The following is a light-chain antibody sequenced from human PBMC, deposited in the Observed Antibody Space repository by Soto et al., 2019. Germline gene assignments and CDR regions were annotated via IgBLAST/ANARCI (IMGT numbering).Light chain of an antibody. J-gene: IGKJ2*01. CDR2: LGS. Sequence: DIVMTQSPLSLPVTPGEPASISCRSSQSLLHSNGYNYLDWYLQKPGQSPQLLIYLGSNRASGVPDRGSGSGSGTDFTLKISRVEAEDVAVYYCMQDLQPPYTFGQGTKLEIK. CDR3: MQDLQPPYT. V-gene: IGKV2-28*01. CDR1: QSLLHSNGYNY.